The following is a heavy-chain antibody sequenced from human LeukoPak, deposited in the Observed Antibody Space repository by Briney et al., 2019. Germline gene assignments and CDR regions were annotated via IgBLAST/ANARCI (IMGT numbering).Heavy chain of an antibody. CDR2: INPNSGGT. CDR1: GYTFTGYQ. J-gene: IGHJ4*02. CDR3: TREDY. V-gene: IGHV1-2*02. Sequence: ASVKVSCKAYGYTFTGYQIHWVRQAPGQGLEWMGWINPNSGGTTYAQQFQGRVTVTRDTSISTVYMELSSLTSDDTAVYYCTREDYWGQGTQVIVSS.